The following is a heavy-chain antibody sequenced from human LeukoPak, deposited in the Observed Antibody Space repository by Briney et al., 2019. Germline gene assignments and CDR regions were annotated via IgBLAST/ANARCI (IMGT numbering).Heavy chain of an antibody. CDR3: ARVLQNNWFDP. Sequence: GSLRLSCAASGFTFSDYYMSWIRQAPGTGLEWVSYISSSSSYTNYADSVKGGFTISRDNAKNLLYLQMNSLRAEDTSVYYCARVLQNNWFDPWGQGTLVTVSS. J-gene: IGHJ5*02. CDR2: ISSSSSYT. V-gene: IGHV3-11*05. CDR1: GFTFSDYY.